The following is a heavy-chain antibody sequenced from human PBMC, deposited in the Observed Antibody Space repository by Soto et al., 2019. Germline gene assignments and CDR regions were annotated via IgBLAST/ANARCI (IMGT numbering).Heavy chain of an antibody. D-gene: IGHD2-15*01. CDR1: GFSISSYSFY. CDR3: ARNQPQRYCSGGTCRPAYGMDV. CDR2: IYYSGDT. Sequence: AETLSLTCSVSGFSISSYSFYWAWIRHRPGKGLDGIVIIYYSGDTYYDPSLAGRLTMSVDTSNQFSLTLRSVTAADTALYYCARNQPQRYCSGGTCRPAYGMDVWGQGTTVTVSS. V-gene: IGHV4-39*01. J-gene: IGHJ6*02.